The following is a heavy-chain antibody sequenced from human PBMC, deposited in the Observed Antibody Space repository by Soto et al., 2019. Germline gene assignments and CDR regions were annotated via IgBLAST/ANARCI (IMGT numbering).Heavy chain of an antibody. CDR1: GGSISSYY. J-gene: IGHJ6*02. D-gene: IGHD6-19*01. CDR2: IYYSGST. CDR3: ARRAVAGYYGMDV. V-gene: IGHV4-59*08. Sequence: SETLSLTCTVSGGSISSYYWSWIRQPPGKGLEWIGYIYYSGSTNYNPSLKSRVTISVDTSKNQFSLKLSSVTAADTAVYYCARRAVAGYYGMDVWGQGTTVTVSS.